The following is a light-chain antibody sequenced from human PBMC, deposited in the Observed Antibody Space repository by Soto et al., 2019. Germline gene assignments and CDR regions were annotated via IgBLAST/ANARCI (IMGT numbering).Light chain of an antibody. Sequence: QSVLTQPPSVSGAPGQRVTISCTGSGSNIGAGFDVHWYQQLPGTAPKLLIYGNNNRPSGVPDRFSGSKSGASASLAIAGLEAEDEADYYCQSYDSSLSVYVFGTGTKVTVL. CDR3: QSYDSSLSVYV. CDR2: GNN. CDR1: GSNIGAGFD. V-gene: IGLV1-40*01. J-gene: IGLJ1*01.